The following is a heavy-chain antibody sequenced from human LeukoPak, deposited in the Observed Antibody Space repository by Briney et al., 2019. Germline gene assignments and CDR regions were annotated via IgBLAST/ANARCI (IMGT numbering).Heavy chain of an antibody. D-gene: IGHD1-26*01. CDR3: ARDLYSGSPKSNYYYYYGMDV. J-gene: IGHJ6*02. CDR1: GYTFTSYG. Sequence: ASVKVSCKASGYTFTSYGISWVRQAPGQGLEWMGWISAYNGNTNYAQKLQGRVTMTTDTSTSTAYMELRSLRSDDTAVYYCARDLYSGSPKSNYYYYYGMDVWGQGTTVTVSS. V-gene: IGHV1-18*01. CDR2: ISAYNGNT.